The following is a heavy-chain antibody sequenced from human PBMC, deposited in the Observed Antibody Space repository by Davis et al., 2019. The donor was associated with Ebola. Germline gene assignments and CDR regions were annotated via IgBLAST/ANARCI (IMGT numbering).Heavy chain of an antibody. CDR2: ISGSGGST. D-gene: IGHD2/OR15-2a*01. V-gene: IGHV3-23*01. CDR1: EFSITDDF. CDR3: ARDVGPWTAPTLEGDF. J-gene: IGHJ4*02. Sequence: GESLKISCTASEFSITDDFMSWIRQSPGKGLEWVSAISGSGGSTYYADSVKGRFTISRDNSKNTVYLQMNSLRADDSGLYYCARDVGPWTAPTLEGDFWGQGTVVTVSS.